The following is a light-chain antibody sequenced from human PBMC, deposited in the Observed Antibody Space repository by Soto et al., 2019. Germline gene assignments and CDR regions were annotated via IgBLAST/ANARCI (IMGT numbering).Light chain of an antibody. CDR1: QSVSTN. CDR2: GAS. CDR3: QQYDIWPRT. J-gene: IGKJ1*01. Sequence: EIVLTQSPATLSVSPGERATLSCRASQSVSTNLAWYQQTPGQAPRLVIYGASTRATGIPARFSGSGSGTDFTLIISSLQSEDFAVYYCQQYDIWPRTFGQGTKVHI. V-gene: IGKV3-15*01.